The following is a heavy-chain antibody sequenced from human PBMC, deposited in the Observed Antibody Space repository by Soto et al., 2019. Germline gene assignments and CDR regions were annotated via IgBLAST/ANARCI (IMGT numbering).Heavy chain of an antibody. CDR2: ISTYNGNT. V-gene: IGHV1-18*04. D-gene: IGHD2-2*01. Sequence: QVHLVQSGGEVKKPGASVKVSCTASGYTFSSHGITWVRQAPGQGLEWMGWISTYNGNTNYAQKVQGRVTMTIDTSTNTAYMELRSLTSDDTAMYYCATCIGPSCHRGREWFDPWGQGTLVTVSA. CDR3: ATCIGPSCHRGREWFDP. CDR1: GYTFSSHG. J-gene: IGHJ5*02.